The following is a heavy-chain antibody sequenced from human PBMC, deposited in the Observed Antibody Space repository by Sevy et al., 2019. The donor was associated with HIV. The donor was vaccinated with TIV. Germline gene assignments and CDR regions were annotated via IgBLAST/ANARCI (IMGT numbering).Heavy chain of an antibody. CDR2: IYTSGST. J-gene: IGHJ6*02. CDR1: GGSISSYY. D-gene: IGHD2-2*01. CDR3: ARGRGLVVVPAARTYYYYGMDV. Sequence: SETLSLTCTVSGGSISSYYWSWIRQPAGKGLEWIGRIYTSGSTNYNPSLKSRVTMSVDTSKNQFSLKLSSVTAADTAVDYCARGRGLVVVPAARTYYYYGMDVWGQGTTVTVSS. V-gene: IGHV4-4*07.